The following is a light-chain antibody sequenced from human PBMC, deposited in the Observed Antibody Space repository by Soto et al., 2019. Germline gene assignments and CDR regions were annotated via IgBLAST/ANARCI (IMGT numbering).Light chain of an antibody. CDR2: GAS. Sequence: EIVLTQSPATPSLSPGERATLSCSASQSVSRYLAWYQQKPGQAPRLLIYGASNRATGIPARFSASGSGTDFTLTISSLEPEDFAVYYCQQRSDWPPAFGGGTKVEIK. V-gene: IGKV3-11*01. CDR3: QQRSDWPPA. CDR1: QSVSRY. J-gene: IGKJ4*01.